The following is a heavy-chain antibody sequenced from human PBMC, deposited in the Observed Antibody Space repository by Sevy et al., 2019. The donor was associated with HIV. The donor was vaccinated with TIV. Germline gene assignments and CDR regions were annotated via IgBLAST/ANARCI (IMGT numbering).Heavy chain of an antibody. CDR2: LSFGCGKI. V-gene: IGHV3-23*01. D-gene: IGHD2-8*01. CDR1: GFTFNTYS. J-gene: IGHJ4*02. CDR3: AREGCTKPHDY. Sequence: GGSLRLSCAASGFTFNTYSMSWVRQTPGKGLEWVATLSFGCGKINHADSVKGRFTMSRDDSKNAVYLQMNNLRVEDTAIYYCAREGCTKPHDYWGQGTLVTVSS.